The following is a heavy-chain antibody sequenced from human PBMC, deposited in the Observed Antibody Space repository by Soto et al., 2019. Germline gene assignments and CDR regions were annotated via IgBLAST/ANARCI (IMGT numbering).Heavy chain of an antibody. CDR3: ARDRLAYDFWSGDDGRNYYYYGMDG. CDR1: GGSISSYY. Sequence: TATLSLTCTGSGGSISSYYWSWIRQPPGKGLEWIGYIYYSGSTNYNPSLKSRVTISVDTSKNQFSLKLSSVTAADTAVYYCARDRLAYDFWSGDDGRNYYYYGMDGWGQGTTVTVSS. CDR2: IYYSGST. J-gene: IGHJ6*02. V-gene: IGHV4-59*01. D-gene: IGHD3-3*01.